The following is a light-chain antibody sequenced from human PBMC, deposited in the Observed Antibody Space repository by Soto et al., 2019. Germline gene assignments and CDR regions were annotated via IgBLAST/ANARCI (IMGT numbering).Light chain of an antibody. V-gene: IGKV3-15*01. CDR2: DAS. CDR3: QQYSQWPLYT. Sequence: EIVMTHSPATVPASPGERVTLSCRASQSVNSDLAWYQQTPGQAPRPLIYDASTRAAGVPARFSGSGSGTEFTLTISSLQSEDFALYYCQQYSQWPLYTFGQGTKVDIK. J-gene: IGKJ2*01. CDR1: QSVNSD.